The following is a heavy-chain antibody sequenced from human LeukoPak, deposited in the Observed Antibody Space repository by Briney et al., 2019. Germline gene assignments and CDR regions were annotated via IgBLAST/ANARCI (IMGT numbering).Heavy chain of an antibody. CDR3: ARGKEPVAGSLSHFDY. CDR1: GFTFSSYW. V-gene: IGHV3-7*01. Sequence: PGGSLRLSCVASGFTFSSYWMSWVRQAPGKGLEWVANIKQDGSEKYYVDSVKGRFTMSRGNAKNSLYLQMNSLRAEDTAVYYCARGKEPVAGSLSHFDYWGQGTLVTVSS. CDR2: IKQDGSEK. J-gene: IGHJ4*02. D-gene: IGHD6-19*01.